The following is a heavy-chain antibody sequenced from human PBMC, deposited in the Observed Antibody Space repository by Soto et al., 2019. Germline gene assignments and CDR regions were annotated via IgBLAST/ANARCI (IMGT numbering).Heavy chain of an antibody. V-gene: IGHV3-21*01. CDR2: ISSSSSYI. D-gene: IGHD5-18*01. Sequence: GGSLRLSCAASGFTFSDYYMSWVRQAPGKGLEWVSSISSSSSYIYYADSVKGRFTISRDNAKNSLYLQMNSLRAEDTAVYYCARVCVNSYGFNYGMDVWGQGTTVTVSS. CDR3: ARVCVNSYGFNYGMDV. J-gene: IGHJ6*02. CDR1: GFTFSDYY.